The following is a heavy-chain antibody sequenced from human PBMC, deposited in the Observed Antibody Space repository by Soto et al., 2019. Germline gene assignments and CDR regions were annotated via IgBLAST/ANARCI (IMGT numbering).Heavy chain of an antibody. CDR1: GGSFSDHS. CDR2: INHSGRV. Sequence: SETLSLTCAVYGGSFSDHSWTWIRQSPGKGLEWIGDINHSGRVNYSPSFKSRVTISLDTSKNQFSLTLSAVTAADTAMYYCSTRAYDTNGYYRFDPWGQGTLVTVSS. J-gene: IGHJ5*01. CDR3: STRAYDTNGYYRFDP. V-gene: IGHV4-34*01. D-gene: IGHD3-22*01.